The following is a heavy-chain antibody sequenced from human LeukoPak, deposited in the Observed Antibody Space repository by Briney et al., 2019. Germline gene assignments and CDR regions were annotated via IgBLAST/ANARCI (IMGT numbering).Heavy chain of an antibody. CDR2: VSYDGSNK. V-gene: IGHV3-30*04. Sequence: GGSLRLSCAASGFTFSTYAMHWVRQAPGKELEWVAIVSYDGSNKYYADSVRGRFTISRDNSKNTLYLQMNSLRPEDTSMYYCARGTLRNFDYWGRGTLVTVSS. J-gene: IGHJ4*02. CDR3: ARGTLRNFDY. D-gene: IGHD2-15*01. CDR1: GFTFSTYA.